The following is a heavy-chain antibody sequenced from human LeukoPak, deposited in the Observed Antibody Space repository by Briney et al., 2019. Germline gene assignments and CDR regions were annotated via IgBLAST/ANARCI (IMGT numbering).Heavy chain of an antibody. J-gene: IGHJ4*02. CDR3: AGQPPGAIDGY. Sequence: GGSLRLSCAASGFTFSSYSMNWVRQAPGKGLEWVSSISSGSSYMYYADSVKGRFTISRDNAKNSLYLQLNSLRAEDTAVYYCAGQPPGAIDGYWDRGTLVTFSS. CDR1: GFTFSSYS. V-gene: IGHV3-21*01. CDR2: ISSGSSYM. D-gene: IGHD5-24*01.